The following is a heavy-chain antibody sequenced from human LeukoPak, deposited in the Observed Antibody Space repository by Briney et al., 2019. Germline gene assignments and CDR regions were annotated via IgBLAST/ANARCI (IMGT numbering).Heavy chain of an antibody. CDR1: GFTFSSYW. Sequence: GGSLRLSCAVSGFTFSSYWMHWVRQSPGKGLVWVSHINSDGSVTNYADSVKGRFTISRDNAKNTLYLQMNSLRAEDAAVYYCVREQISLTAFGMDVWGKGTTVTVSS. CDR3: VREQISLTAFGMDV. D-gene: IGHD2-21*02. V-gene: IGHV3-74*01. J-gene: IGHJ6*04. CDR2: INSDGSVT.